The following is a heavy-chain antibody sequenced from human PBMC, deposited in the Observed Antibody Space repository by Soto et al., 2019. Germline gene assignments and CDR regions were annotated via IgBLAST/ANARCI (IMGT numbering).Heavy chain of an antibody. Sequence: LSLTCTVSGASISTQSWNWIRQAPGKGLEWIGYLYYSGTTNYNPSLKSRVTISADTSKNQVSLKLTSVTAADTAVYFCARGLSWSPYFESCGQGILVALSS. J-gene: IGHJ4*02. CDR1: GASISTQS. CDR3: ARGLSWSPYFES. V-gene: IGHV4-59*11. D-gene: IGHD3-3*01. CDR2: LYYSGTT.